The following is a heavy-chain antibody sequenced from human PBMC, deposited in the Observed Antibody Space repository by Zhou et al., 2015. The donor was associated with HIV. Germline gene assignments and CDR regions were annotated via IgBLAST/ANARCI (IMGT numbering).Heavy chain of an antibody. D-gene: IGHD3-10*01. Sequence: QVQLVQSGAEVKKPGASVKVSCKASGYTFTTYDINWMRQATGQRPEWMGGIIPMFGTSDYAQKFQGRVTISADRSTSTAYLEMRSLKSEDTAVYYCARDRGXALRPDVRVRFVRLRSGSGVGRTPTGFD. CDR2: IIPMFGTS. J-gene: IGHJ5*02. V-gene: IGHV1-69*06. CDR1: GYTFTTYD. CDR3: ARDRGXALRPDVRVRFVRLRSGSGVGRTPTGFD.